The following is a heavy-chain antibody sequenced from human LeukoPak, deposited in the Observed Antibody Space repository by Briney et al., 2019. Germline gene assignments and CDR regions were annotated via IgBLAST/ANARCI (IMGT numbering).Heavy chain of an antibody. CDR3: ARSYDSSGYYYYFDY. Sequence: SETLSLTCTVSGYSISNNFYWAWIRQPAGKGLEWIGRIYTSGSTNYNPSLKSRVTMSVDTSKNQFSLKLSSVTAADTAVYYCARSYDSSGYYYYFDYWGQGTLVTVSS. D-gene: IGHD3-22*01. CDR2: IYTSGST. J-gene: IGHJ4*02. V-gene: IGHV4-4*07. CDR1: GYSISNNFY.